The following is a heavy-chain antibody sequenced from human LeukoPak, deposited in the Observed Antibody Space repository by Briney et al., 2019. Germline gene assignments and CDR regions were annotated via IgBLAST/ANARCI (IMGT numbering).Heavy chain of an antibody. CDR3: AKGGGDTAMAMDY. D-gene: IGHD5-18*01. Sequence: GGSLRLSCAASHFTFDDYAMHWVRQAPGKGQEWVSLISRDGGRTYYADSVKGRFTISRDNSKNSLFLQMSLLSAEDTAFYYCAKGGGDTAMAMDYWGQGTLVTVST. V-gene: IGHV3-43D*03. CDR1: HFTFDDYA. CDR2: ISRDGGRT. J-gene: IGHJ4*02.